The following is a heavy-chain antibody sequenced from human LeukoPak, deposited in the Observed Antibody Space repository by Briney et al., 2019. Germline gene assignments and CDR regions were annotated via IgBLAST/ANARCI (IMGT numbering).Heavy chain of an antibody. Sequence: GGSLRLSCVASGFTFSSYAMHWVRQAPGQGLEYVSAIRSNGDSTYYADSVKGRFTISRDSSKNTLYLQMGSLRAEDMAVYYCARGSLFFAFDVWGQGTMVTVSS. J-gene: IGHJ3*01. CDR3: ARGSLFFAFDV. CDR2: IRSNGDST. V-gene: IGHV3-64*02. CDR1: GFTFSSYA.